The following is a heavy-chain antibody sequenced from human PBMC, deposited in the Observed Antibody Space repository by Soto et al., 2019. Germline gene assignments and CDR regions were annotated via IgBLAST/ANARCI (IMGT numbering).Heavy chain of an antibody. J-gene: IGHJ5*02. D-gene: IGHD3-3*01. V-gene: IGHV3-30-3*01. Sequence: QVQLVESGGGVVQPGRSLRLSCAASGFTFSSYAMHWVRQAPGKGLEWAAVISYDGSNKYYADSVKGRFTISRDNSKNTLYLQMNSLRAEDTAVYYCASPYYDFWSGYPGGFDPWGQGTLVTVSS. CDR1: GFTFSSYA. CDR2: ISYDGSNK. CDR3: ASPYYDFWSGYPGGFDP.